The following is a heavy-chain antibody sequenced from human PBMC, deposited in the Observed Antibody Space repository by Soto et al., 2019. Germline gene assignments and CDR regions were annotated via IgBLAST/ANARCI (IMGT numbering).Heavy chain of an antibody. J-gene: IGHJ3*02. CDR3: ARGLSSRGAFDI. CDR1: GYTLTELS. V-gene: IGHV1-24*01. Sequence: TSVKVSCTVSGYTLTELSIHWVRQAPGKGLEWMGSIVPEDGETIYAQKFQGRVTITADTSTSTAYMELSSLRSEDTAVYYCARGLSSRGAFDIWGQGTMVTVSS. D-gene: IGHD2-2*01. CDR2: IVPEDGET.